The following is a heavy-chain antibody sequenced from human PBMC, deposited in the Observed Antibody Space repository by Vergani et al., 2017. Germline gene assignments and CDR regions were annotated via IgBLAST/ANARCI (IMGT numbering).Heavy chain of an antibody. D-gene: IGHD4-17*01. J-gene: IGHJ6*02. CDR1: GFTFSSYA. V-gene: IGHV3-30*01. Sequence: QVQLVESGGGVVQPGRSLRLSCAASGFTFSSYAMHWVRQAPGKGLEWVAVISYDGSNKYYADSVKGRFTISRDNSKNTLYLQMNSLRAEDTAVYYCARVPSVTTAKSYYYYGMDVWGQGTTVTVSS. CDR2: ISYDGSNK. CDR3: ARVPSVTTAKSYYYYGMDV.